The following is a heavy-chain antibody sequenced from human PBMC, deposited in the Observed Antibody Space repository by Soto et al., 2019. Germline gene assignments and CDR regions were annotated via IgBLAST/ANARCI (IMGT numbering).Heavy chain of an antibody. CDR1: GGSITSYY. D-gene: IGHD3-9*01. CDR3: ARDKGRYDSGMDG. CDR2: TFYSGST. Sequence: PSETLSLTCTVSGGSITSYYWSWIRQPPGKGLEWIGYTFYSGSTKYNPSLKSRATISVDRSKTHFSLNLSSVTAADTAVYYCARDKGRYDSGMDGWGQGTTVTV. V-gene: IGHV4-59*01. J-gene: IGHJ6*01.